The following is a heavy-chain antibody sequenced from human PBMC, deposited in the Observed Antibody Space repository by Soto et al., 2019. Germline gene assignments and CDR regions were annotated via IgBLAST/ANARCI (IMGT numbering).Heavy chain of an antibody. D-gene: IGHD3-10*01. J-gene: IGHJ4*02. CDR2: ISSNGGST. CDR3: VKGNPTMVRGVNGDY. Sequence: GGSLRLSCSASGFTFSSYAMHWVRQAPGKGLEYVSAISSNGGSTYYADSVKGRFTISRDNSKNTLYLQMSSLRAEDTAVYYCVKGNPTMVRGVNGDYWGQGTLVTVSS. CDR1: GFTFSSYA. V-gene: IGHV3-64D*08.